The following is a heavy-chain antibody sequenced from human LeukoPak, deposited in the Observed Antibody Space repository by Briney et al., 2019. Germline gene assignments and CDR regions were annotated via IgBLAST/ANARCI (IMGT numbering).Heavy chain of an antibody. D-gene: IGHD1-26*01. CDR2: ITWNSGSI. V-gene: IGHV3-9*01. J-gene: IGHJ4*02. Sequence: GRSLRLSCAASGFTFDDYAMHWVRQAPGKGLEWVSGITWNSGSIAYADSVKGRFTISRDNAQNSLYLQMNSLRDEDTAVYFCASMWEGGYWGQGTLVTVSS. CDR1: GFTFDDYA. CDR3: ASMWEGGY.